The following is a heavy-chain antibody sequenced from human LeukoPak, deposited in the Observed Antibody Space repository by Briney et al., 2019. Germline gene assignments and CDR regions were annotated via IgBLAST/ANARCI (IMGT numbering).Heavy chain of an antibody. Sequence: PGRSLRLSCAASGFTFDDYAMHWARQTPGKGLEWVSGISWNSGIIAYADSVKGRFTISRDNAKNSLYLQMNSLRAEDTALYYRAKGPTVANEPYYFDYWGQGTLVTVSS. D-gene: IGHD5-12*01. V-gene: IGHV3-9*01. CDR3: AKGPTVANEPYYFDY. CDR2: ISWNSGII. J-gene: IGHJ4*02. CDR1: GFTFDDYA.